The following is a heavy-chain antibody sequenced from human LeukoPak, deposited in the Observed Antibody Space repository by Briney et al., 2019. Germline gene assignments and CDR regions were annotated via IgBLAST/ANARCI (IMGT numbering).Heavy chain of an antibody. CDR1: GDSVSSNSAA. CDR3: ARHPTSSGWTFDY. Sequence: SQTLSLTCAISGDSVSSNSAAWNWIRQSPSRGLEWLGRTYYRSKWYNDYAVSVKSRITINPDTSKNQFSLKLSSVTAADTAVYYCARHPTSSGWTFDYWGQGTLVTVSS. CDR2: TYYRSKWYN. V-gene: IGHV6-1*01. J-gene: IGHJ4*02. D-gene: IGHD6-19*01.